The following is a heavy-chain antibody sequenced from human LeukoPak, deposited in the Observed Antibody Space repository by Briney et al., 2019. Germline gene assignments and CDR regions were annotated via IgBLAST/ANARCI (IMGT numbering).Heavy chain of an antibody. CDR3: AASKDGYLYNWFDP. CDR1: GFTFDFYA. D-gene: IGHD5-18*01. CDR2: IGSTGDNT. Sequence: GGSLRLSCAASGFTFDFYAMAWVRQAPGKGLEWVSAIGSTGDNTYYADSVKGRFTISRDNSKNTLFLQMNSLRAEDTALYYCAASKDGYLYNWFDPWGQGTLVTVSS. V-gene: IGHV3-23*01. J-gene: IGHJ5*02.